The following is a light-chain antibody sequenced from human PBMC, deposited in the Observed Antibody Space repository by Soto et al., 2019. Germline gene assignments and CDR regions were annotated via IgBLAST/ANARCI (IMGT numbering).Light chain of an antibody. J-gene: IGKJ2*01. Sequence: EIVLTQSPGTLSLSPGERATLSCRASQSVSSSYLAWYQQKPGQAPRLLVYGASSRATGIPARFRCSGSGADFTLSINRLEPEDCAVYYCQQYGGSMYTFGQGTKLEIK. CDR2: GAS. CDR3: QQYGGSMYT. CDR1: QSVSSSY. V-gene: IGKV3-20*01.